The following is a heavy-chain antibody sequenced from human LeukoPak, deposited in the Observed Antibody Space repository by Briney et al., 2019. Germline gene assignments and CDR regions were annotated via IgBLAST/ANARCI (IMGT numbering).Heavy chain of an antibody. CDR3: TTDLTMIVVVPDY. D-gene: IGHD3-22*01. CDR2: IKSKIDGGTA. Sequence: GGSLRLSCAASGFSFTNAWMTWVRQAPGKGLEWVGRIKSKIDGGTADLAASVKGRFTLSRDDSKNTLYLHMNSLKTEDTAVYYCTTDLTMIVVVPDYWGQGTLVTVSS. CDR1: GFSFTNAW. J-gene: IGHJ4*02. V-gene: IGHV3-15*01.